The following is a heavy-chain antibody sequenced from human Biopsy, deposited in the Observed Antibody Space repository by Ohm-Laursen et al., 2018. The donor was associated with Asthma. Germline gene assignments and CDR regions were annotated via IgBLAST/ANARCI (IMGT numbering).Heavy chain of an antibody. CDR1: GGTFSSYA. Sequence: SVKVSCKASGGTFSSYAISWARQAPGQGLEWMGGIIPIFGTANYAQKFQGRVTITADESTSTAYMELSSLRSEDTAVYYCARDPHNSYLASLRTKFNYYYYGMDVWGQGTTVTVSS. D-gene: IGHD1-7*01. J-gene: IGHJ6*02. CDR3: ARDPHNSYLASLRTKFNYYYYGMDV. V-gene: IGHV1-69*13. CDR2: IIPIFGTA.